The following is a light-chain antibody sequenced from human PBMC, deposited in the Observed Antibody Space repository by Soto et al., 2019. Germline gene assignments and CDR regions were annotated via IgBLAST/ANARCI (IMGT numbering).Light chain of an antibody. J-gene: IGKJ1*01. Sequence: DIVLTQSPGTLSLSPGERATLSCRASQSVKNNYLSWYQQKPGQAPRLLIFGASSRATGVPDRFSGSGSGTDVTTTSSRLEAEDVAVYIYQQYGDSPTFGQGTKVDMK. CDR1: QSVKNNY. V-gene: IGKV3-20*01. CDR2: GAS. CDR3: QQYGDSPT.